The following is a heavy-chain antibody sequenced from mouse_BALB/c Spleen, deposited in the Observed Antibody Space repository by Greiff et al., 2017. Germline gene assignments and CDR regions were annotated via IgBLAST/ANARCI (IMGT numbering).Heavy chain of an antibody. J-gene: IGHJ4*01. V-gene: IGHV5-17*02. CDR2: ISSGSSTI. D-gene: IGHD2-3*01. CDR3: ARSLMIRYYYAMDY. CDR1: GFTFSSFG. Sequence: EVQLVESGGGLVQPGGSRKLSCAASGFTFSSFGMHWVRQAPEKGLEWVAYISSGSSTIYYADTVKGRFTISRDNPKNTLFLQMTSLRSEDTAMYYCARSLMIRYYYAMDYWGQGTSVTVSS.